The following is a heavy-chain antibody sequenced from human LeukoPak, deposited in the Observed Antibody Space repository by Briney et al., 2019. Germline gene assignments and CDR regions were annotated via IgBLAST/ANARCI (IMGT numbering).Heavy chain of an antibody. J-gene: IGHJ5*02. Sequence: GGSLRLSCAASGFTFSSYWMSWVRQAPGKGLEWVANIKQDGSEKYYVDSVKGRFTISRDNAKNSLYLQMNSLRAEDTAVYYCARDNFRSSSSWYGGEYNWFDPWGQGTLVTVSS. CDR1: GFTFSSYW. D-gene: IGHD6-13*01. CDR2: IKQDGSEK. CDR3: ARDNFRSSSSWYGGEYNWFDP. V-gene: IGHV3-7*01.